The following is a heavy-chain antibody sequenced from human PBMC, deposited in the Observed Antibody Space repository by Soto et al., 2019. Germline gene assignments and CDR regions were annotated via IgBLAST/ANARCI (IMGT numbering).Heavy chain of an antibody. Sequence: EVQLVESGGGLVQPGGSQRLSSAASGFTFSSYWMHWVRQAPGKGLVWVSRINSDGSSTSYADSVKGRFTISRDNAKNTLYLQMNSLRAEDTAVYYCARDQGYCSGGSCYVAGYWGQGTLVTVSS. CDR2: INSDGSST. CDR1: GFTFSSYW. J-gene: IGHJ4*02. V-gene: IGHV3-74*01. CDR3: ARDQGYCSGGSCYVAGY. D-gene: IGHD2-15*01.